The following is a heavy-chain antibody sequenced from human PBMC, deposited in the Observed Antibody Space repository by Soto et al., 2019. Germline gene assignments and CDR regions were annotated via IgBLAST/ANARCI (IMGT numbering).Heavy chain of an antibody. V-gene: IGHV3-30*18. J-gene: IGHJ5*02. Sequence: QVQLVESGGGVVQPGRSLRLSCAASGFTFSSYGMHWVRQAPGKGLEWVAVISYDGSNKYYADSVKGRFTISRDNSKNTLYLQMNSLRAEDTAVYYCAKDQYYYDSSGPRWFDPWGQGTLVTVSS. CDR3: AKDQYYYDSSGPRWFDP. CDR1: GFTFSSYG. CDR2: ISYDGSNK. D-gene: IGHD3-22*01.